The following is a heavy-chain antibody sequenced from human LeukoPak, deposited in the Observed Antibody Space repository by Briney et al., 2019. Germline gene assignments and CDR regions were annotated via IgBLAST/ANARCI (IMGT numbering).Heavy chain of an antibody. CDR3: ARDQRIVVVMGYDAFDI. CDR2: ISSSGSA. Sequence: SETLSLTCSVSGDSLGIYKWSWIRQPPGKGLEWIAHISSSGSAIYNPSLMSRVSMAVDTSKNQFSLRLISVTAADTAVYYCARDQRIVVVMGYDAFDIWGQGTMVTVSS. J-gene: IGHJ3*02. V-gene: IGHV4-59*01. CDR1: GDSLGIYK. D-gene: IGHD3-22*01.